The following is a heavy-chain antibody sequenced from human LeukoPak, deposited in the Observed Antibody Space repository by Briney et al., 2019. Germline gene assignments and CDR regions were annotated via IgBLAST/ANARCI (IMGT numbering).Heavy chain of an antibody. D-gene: IGHD3-3*01. J-gene: IGHJ5*02. CDR1: GYTFTSYG. CDR3: ARDPILRFSTTNWFDP. V-gene: IGHV1-18*01. CDR2: ISAYNGNT. Sequence: ASVKVSCKASGYTFTSYGISWVRQAPGQGLEWMGWISAYNGNTNYAQKLQGRVTMTTDTSTSTAYMELRSLRSDDTAVYYCARDPILRFSTTNWFDPWGQGTLVIVSS.